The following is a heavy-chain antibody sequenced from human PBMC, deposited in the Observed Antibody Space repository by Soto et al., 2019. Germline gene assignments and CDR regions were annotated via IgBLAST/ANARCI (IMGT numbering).Heavy chain of an antibody. CDR3: AKEGGYSYDYYYYGMDV. CDR2: ISYDGSNK. Sequence: GGSLRLSCAASGFTFSSYGMHWVRQAPGKGLEWVAVISYDGSNKYYADSVKGRFTISRDNSKNTLYLQMNSLRAEDTFVYYCAKEGGYSYDYYYYGMDVWGQGTTVTVSS. V-gene: IGHV3-30*18. CDR1: GFTFSSYG. J-gene: IGHJ6*02. D-gene: IGHD5-18*01.